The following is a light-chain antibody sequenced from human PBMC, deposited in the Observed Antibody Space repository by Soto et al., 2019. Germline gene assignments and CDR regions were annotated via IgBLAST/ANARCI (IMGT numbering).Light chain of an antibody. V-gene: IGLV2-11*01. J-gene: IGLJ3*02. CDR2: DVS. CDR1: SSDVGAYNY. Sequence: QLVLTQPRSVSGSPGQSVTISCTGTSSDVGAYNYVSWYQQHPGKVPKLMIYDVSRRPSGVPDRFSGSKSGNTASLTISGLQADDEADYYCCSYAGSYPVVFGGGTKLTVL. CDR3: CSYAGSYPVV.